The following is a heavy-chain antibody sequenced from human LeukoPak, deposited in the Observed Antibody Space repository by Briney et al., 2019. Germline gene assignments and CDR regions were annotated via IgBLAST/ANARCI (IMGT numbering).Heavy chain of an antibody. CDR3: AKDGYYDFWSGYYEDY. CDR1: GFTFSSYG. V-gene: IGHV3-30*02. D-gene: IGHD3-3*01. Sequence: GGSLRLSCAASGFTFSSYGMHWVRQAPGKGLEWAAFIRYDGSNKYYADSVKGRFTISRDNSKNTLYLQMNSLRAEDTAVYYCAKDGYYDFWSGYYEDYWGQGTLVTVSS. J-gene: IGHJ4*02. CDR2: IRYDGSNK.